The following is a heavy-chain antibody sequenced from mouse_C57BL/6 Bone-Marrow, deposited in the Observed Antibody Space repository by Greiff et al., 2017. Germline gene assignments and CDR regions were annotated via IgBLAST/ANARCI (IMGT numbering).Heavy chain of an antibody. CDR3: TRGGYGSRFAY. D-gene: IGHD1-1*01. Sequence: EVQRVESGEGLVKPGGSLKLSCAASGFTFSSYAMSWVRQTPEKRLEWVAYISSGGDYIYYADTVKGRFTISRDNARNTLYLQMSSLKSEDTAMYYCTRGGYGSRFAYWGQGTLVTVSA. CDR2: ISSGGDYI. V-gene: IGHV5-9-1*02. CDR1: GFTFSSYA. J-gene: IGHJ3*01.